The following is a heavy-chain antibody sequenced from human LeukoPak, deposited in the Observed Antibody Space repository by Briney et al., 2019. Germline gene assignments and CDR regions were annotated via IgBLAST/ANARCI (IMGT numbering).Heavy chain of an antibody. J-gene: IGHJ5*02. CDR3: ASTNWNYGINWFDP. V-gene: IGHV1-69*05. Sequence: SVTVSCTASGGTFISYAISWVRQAPGQGLEWMGGIIPIFGTANYAQKFQGGVTITTGESTSTAYMELSSLRSEDTAVYYCASTNWNYGINWFDPWGQGTLVTVSS. CDR1: GGTFISYA. CDR2: IIPIFGTA. D-gene: IGHD1-7*01.